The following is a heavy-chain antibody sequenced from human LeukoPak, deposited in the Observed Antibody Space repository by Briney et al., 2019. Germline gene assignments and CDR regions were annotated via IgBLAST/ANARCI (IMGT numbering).Heavy chain of an antibody. Sequence: PGGSLRLSCAASGFAFSSYNMNWARQAPGKGLEWISYICSSGSPTHYADSVGGRFTISRDNAKNSLYLQMNSLRDEDTAVYFCARRPYSDTSGRLSDVWGQGTTVTVSS. D-gene: IGHD3-22*01. V-gene: IGHV3-48*02. CDR1: GFAFSSYN. CDR3: ARRPYSDTSGRLSDV. CDR2: ICSSGSPT. J-gene: IGHJ6*02.